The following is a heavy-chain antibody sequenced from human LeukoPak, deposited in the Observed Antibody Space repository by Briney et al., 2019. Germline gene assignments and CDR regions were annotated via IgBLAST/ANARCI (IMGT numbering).Heavy chain of an antibody. CDR2: IKQDGSDK. CDR1: GFTFSAYW. CDR3: AKHYDFWTGYNANFDS. D-gene: IGHD3-3*01. J-gene: IGHJ4*02. V-gene: IGHV3-7*05. Sequence: GGSLRLSCAASGFTFSAYWMSWLRQAPGKGLEWVANIKQDGSDKYYVDSLKGRFTISRDNAKNSQYLQMNSLRAEDTAVYYCAKHYDFWTGYNANFDSWGQGTLVTVSS.